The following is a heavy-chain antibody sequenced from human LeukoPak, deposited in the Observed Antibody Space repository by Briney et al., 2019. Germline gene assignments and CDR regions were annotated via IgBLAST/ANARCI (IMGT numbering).Heavy chain of an antibody. J-gene: IGHJ4*01. CDR2: IYISGGA. CDR1: GGSINSYF. Sequence: SETLSLTCTVSGGSINSYFWSWIPQPAGKGLEYLGHIYISGGANYNPSVKSRIIMSRDTSRNQFSLRLTSVTPADTAAYYCANIGGSSSFDYWGQGILVTVSS. V-gene: IGHV4-4*07. CDR3: ANIGGSSSFDY. D-gene: IGHD1-26*01.